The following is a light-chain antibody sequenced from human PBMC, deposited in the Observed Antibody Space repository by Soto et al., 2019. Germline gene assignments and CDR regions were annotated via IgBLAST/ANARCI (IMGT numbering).Light chain of an antibody. V-gene: IGLV2-14*01. Sequence: QSALTQPPSASGSPGQSVTISCTGTSSDVGAYDYVSWYQQHPGKAPKLMIYQVTNRPSGVSNRFSGSRSGNTASLTISGLQAEDEADYYCSSYTDSSNYVFGTGTKVTVL. CDR2: QVT. CDR1: SSDVGAYDY. J-gene: IGLJ1*01. CDR3: SSYTDSSNYV.